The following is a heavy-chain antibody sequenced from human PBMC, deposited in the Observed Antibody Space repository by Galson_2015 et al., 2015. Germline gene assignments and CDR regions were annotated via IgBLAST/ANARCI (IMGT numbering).Heavy chain of an antibody. CDR1: GFTLRSYW. CDR2: INKDGSEK. D-gene: IGHD6-6*01. J-gene: IGHJ3*02. Sequence: SLRLSCAASGFTLRSYWMSWVRQAPGKGLEWVANINKDGSEKHYVGSVKGRFTVSRDNAKNSLYLQMNSLGADDTAVYYCARDDYSSSDIWGQGTMVTVSS. V-gene: IGHV3-7*04. CDR3: ARDDYSSSDI.